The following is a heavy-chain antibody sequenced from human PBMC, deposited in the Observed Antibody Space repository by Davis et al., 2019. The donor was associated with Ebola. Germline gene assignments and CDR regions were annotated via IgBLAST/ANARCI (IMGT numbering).Heavy chain of an antibody. J-gene: IGHJ6*02. CDR1: GFTFSGSA. Sequence: GESLKISCAASGFTFSGSAMHWVRQASGKGLEWVGRIRSKANSYETAYAASVKGRFTISRDDSKNKAYLQMNSLKTEDTAVYYCTSDVQLAYCGGDCYGSVDVWGQGTTVTVSS. D-gene: IGHD2-21*02. CDR2: IRSKANSYET. V-gene: IGHV3-73*01. CDR3: TSDVQLAYCGGDCYGSVDV.